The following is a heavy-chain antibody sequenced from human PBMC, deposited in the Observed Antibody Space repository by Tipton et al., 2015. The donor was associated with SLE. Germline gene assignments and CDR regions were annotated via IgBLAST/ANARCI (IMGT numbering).Heavy chain of an antibody. CDR1: GGSISSGSYY. V-gene: IGHV4-61*01. D-gene: IGHD3-10*01. Sequence: TLSLTCTVSGGSISSGSYYWSWIRQPPGKGLEWIGYIYYSGSTNYNPSLKSRVTISVDTSKNQFSLKLSSVTAADTAVYYCAREKGAGRDFDSWGQGTLVTVSS. CDR3: AREKGAGRDFDS. J-gene: IGHJ4*02. CDR2: IYYSGST.